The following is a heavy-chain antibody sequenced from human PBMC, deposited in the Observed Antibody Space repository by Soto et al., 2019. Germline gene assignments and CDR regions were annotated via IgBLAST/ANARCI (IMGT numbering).Heavy chain of an antibody. V-gene: IGHV4-34*01. CDR2: INHSGIT. CDR1: DESFSDYY. J-gene: IGHJ4*02. D-gene: IGHD2-15*01. Sequence: HVDLQQWGAGLLKPSETLSLTCAVYDESFSDYYWGWIRQPPGKGLEWIGEINHSGITNYSPSLMSRVSISVDTSTNQASLRLRSVTAADTAVYYCGRAGGKSYLADYWGQGTLVAVSS. CDR3: GRAGGKSYLADY.